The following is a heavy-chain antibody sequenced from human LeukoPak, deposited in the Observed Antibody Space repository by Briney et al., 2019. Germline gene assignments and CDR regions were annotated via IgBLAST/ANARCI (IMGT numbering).Heavy chain of an antibody. CDR2: ISAYNGNT. CDR1: GYTFTSYG. Sequence: ASVKVSCKASGYTFTSYGISWVRQAPGQGLEWMGWISAYNGNTNYAQKLQGRVTVTTDTSTSTAYMELRSLRSDDTAVYYCARDHGFCSGGSCYGWFDPWGQGTLVTVSS. D-gene: IGHD2-15*01. V-gene: IGHV1-18*01. CDR3: ARDHGFCSGGSCYGWFDP. J-gene: IGHJ5*02.